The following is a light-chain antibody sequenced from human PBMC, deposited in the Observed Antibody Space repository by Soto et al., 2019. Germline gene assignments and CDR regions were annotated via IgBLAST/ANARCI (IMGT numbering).Light chain of an antibody. CDR3: MQGTHWPWT. J-gene: IGKJ1*01. CDR2: KVS. V-gene: IGKV2-30*02. Sequence: DVVMTQSPLSLPVTLGQPASISCRSSQSLIHSDGNTYLNWFQQRPGQSPRRLIYKVSDRDSGVPDRFPGMGSGTDFTLKISRVEAEDVGVYYCMQGTHWPWTFGQGTEVEIK. CDR1: QSLIHSDGNTY.